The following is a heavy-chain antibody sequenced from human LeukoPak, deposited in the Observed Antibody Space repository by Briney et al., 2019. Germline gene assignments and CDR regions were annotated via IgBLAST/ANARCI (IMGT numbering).Heavy chain of an antibody. Sequence: ASVEVSCKASGYTFTNSDINWVRQATGQGLEWMGWMNPNSGDSGNIQKFQGRVTMTRDTSINTAYMELSSLRSEDTAVYYCARSSPSGRNFDYWGQGTLVTVSS. V-gene: IGHV1-8*01. J-gene: IGHJ4*02. D-gene: IGHD3-10*01. CDR3: ARSSPSGRNFDY. CDR1: GYTFTNSD. CDR2: MNPNSGDS.